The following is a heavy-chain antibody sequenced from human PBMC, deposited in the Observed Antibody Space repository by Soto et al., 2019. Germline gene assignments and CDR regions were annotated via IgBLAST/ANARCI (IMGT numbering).Heavy chain of an antibody. CDR1: GFSLSTSGVG. V-gene: IGHV2-5*01. CDR2: IYWNDDK. Sequence: QITLKESGPTLVKPTQTLTLTCTFSGFSLSTSGVGVGWIRQPPGKALEWLALIYWNDDKRYSQYLKSRLTSIKDSAKNQVVLTMTNMDPVDTATYYCAHWQLGRRAAAGTAYYYGMDVWGQGTTVTVSS. J-gene: IGHJ6*02. D-gene: IGHD6-13*01. CDR3: AHWQLGRRAAAGTAYYYGMDV.